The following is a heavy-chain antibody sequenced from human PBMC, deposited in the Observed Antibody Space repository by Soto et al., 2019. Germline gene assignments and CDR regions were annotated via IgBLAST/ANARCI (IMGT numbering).Heavy chain of an antibody. V-gene: IGHV3-33*01. Sequence: GGSLRLSCAASGFTFSSYGMHWVRQPPGKGLEWVAVIEYDGSEKKYVDSVEGRFFISRDNSKNTMYLQMNSLRAEDTAVYFCAREVSDPVRLDYWGQGTLVTVPS. CDR2: IEYDGSEK. J-gene: IGHJ4*02. CDR1: GFTFSSYG. CDR3: AREVSDPVRLDY.